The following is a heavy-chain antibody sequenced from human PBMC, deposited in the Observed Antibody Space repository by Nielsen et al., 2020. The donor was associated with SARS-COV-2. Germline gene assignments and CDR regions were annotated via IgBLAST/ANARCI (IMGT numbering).Heavy chain of an antibody. Sequence: GGSLRLSCGGSGFTFTNYAMIWVRQAPGKGLEWLSYISSSGRPIYYADSVEGRITISRDNAKNSVYLQMNSLRAEDTAVYYCAREGSSSSFDHWGQGALITVSS. V-gene: IGHV3-48*03. J-gene: IGHJ4*02. D-gene: IGHD6-6*01. CDR3: AREGSSSSFDH. CDR2: ISSSGRPI. CDR1: GFTFTNYA.